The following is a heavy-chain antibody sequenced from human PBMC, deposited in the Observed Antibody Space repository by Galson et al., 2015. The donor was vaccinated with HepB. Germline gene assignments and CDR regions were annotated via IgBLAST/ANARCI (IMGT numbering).Heavy chain of an antibody. CDR1: GFTFSSYG. V-gene: IGHV3-30*18. D-gene: IGHD3-16*02. J-gene: IGHJ4*02. CDR2: ISYDGSNK. Sequence: SLRLSCAASGFTFSSYGMHWVRQAPGKGLEWVAVISYDGSNKYYADSVKGRFTISRDNSKNTLYLQMNSLRAEDTAVYYCAKDPYDYIWGSYRSGYIDYWGQGTLVTVSS. CDR3: AKDPYDYIWGSYRSGYIDY.